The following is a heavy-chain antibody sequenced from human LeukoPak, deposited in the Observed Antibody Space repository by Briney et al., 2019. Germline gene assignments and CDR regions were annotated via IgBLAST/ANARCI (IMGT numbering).Heavy chain of an antibody. CDR3: ARDLSSGWYYFDY. CDR2: IIPIFGTA. D-gene: IGHD6-19*01. CDR1: GGTFSSYA. J-gene: IGHJ4*02. V-gene: IGHV1-69*06. Sequence: SVKVSCKAYGGTFSSYAISWVRQAPGQGLEWMGGIIPIFGTANYAQKFQGRVTITADKSTSTAYMELSSLRSEDTAVYYCARDLSSGWYYFDYWGQGTLVTVSS.